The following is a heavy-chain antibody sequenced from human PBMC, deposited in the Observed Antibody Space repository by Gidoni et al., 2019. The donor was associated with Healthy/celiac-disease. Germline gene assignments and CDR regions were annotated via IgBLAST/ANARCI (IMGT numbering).Heavy chain of an antibody. Sequence: EVQLVESGGGLVQPGGSLRLSCAASGFTFSSYEMNWVRQAPGKGLEWVSYISSSGSTIYYADSVKGRFTISRDNAKNSLYLQMNSLRAEDTAVYYCARVGELFHFDYWGQGTLVTVSS. CDR3: ARVGELFHFDY. J-gene: IGHJ4*02. V-gene: IGHV3-48*03. CDR2: ISSSGSTI. CDR1: GFTFSSYE. D-gene: IGHD3-16*01.